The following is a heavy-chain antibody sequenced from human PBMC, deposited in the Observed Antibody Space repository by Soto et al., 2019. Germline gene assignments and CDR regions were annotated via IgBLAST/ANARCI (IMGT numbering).Heavy chain of an antibody. D-gene: IGHD3-3*01. CDR1: GGSIGSYY. J-gene: IGHJ4*02. CDR2: IYYSGST. CDR3: ARGGWRQIDY. Sequence: QVLLQESGPGLVKPSETLSLTCSVSGGSIGSYYWSWIRQPPGKGLEWIGYIYYSGSTNYNPSLKSRVTISVDTSKNQFSLKLSSVTAADTAVYYCARGGWRQIDYWGQGTLVTVSS. V-gene: IGHV4-59*08.